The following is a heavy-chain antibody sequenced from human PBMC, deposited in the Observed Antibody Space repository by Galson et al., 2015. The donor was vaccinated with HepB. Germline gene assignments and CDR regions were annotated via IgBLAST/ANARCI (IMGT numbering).Heavy chain of an antibody. Sequence: SCKASGYTFTSYYMHWVRQAPGQGLEWMGIINPSGGSTSYAQKFQGRVTMTRDTSTSTVYMELCSLRSEDTAVYYCACAAAGNHWFDPWGQGTLVTVSS. CDR2: INPSGGST. V-gene: IGHV1-46*03. CDR3: ACAAAGNHWFDP. CDR1: GYTFTSYY. J-gene: IGHJ5*02. D-gene: IGHD6-13*01.